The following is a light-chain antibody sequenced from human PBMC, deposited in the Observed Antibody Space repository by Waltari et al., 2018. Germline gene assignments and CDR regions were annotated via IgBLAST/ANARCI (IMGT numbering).Light chain of an antibody. J-gene: IGLJ1*01. CDR1: ASDFGGYRY. V-gene: IGLV2-8*01. Sequence: QSALTQPPSASGSPGQPVTIPATGTASDFGGYRYVSWCQQHPGKAPKLIIFDVSTRPSGVPDRFSGSKSGNTASLTVSGLQAEDEADYYCSSYAGSNNYVFGTGTKVTVL. CDR3: SSYAGSNNYV. CDR2: DVS.